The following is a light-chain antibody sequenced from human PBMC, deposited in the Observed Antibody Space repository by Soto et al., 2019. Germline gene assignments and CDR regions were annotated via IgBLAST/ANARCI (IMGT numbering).Light chain of an antibody. J-gene: IGKJ5*01. V-gene: IGKV1-5*01. Sequence: DIQMTQSPSTLSASVGDRVTITCRASQSISSWLAWYQQKPGKAHKLLIYDASSLESGVPSRFSGSGSGTEFTLTISSLQPDDFATYYCQQYNSYSPITFGQGTRLEIK. CDR1: QSISSW. CDR3: QQYNSYSPIT. CDR2: DAS.